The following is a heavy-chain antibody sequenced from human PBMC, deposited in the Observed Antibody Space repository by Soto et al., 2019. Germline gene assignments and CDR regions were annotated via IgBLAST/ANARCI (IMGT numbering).Heavy chain of an antibody. CDR3: ARYDYIWGSYRFDY. J-gene: IGHJ4*02. V-gene: IGHV4-39*01. D-gene: IGHD3-16*02. CDR2: IYYSGST. CDR1: GGSISSSSYY. Sequence: QLQLQESGPGLVKPSETLSLTCTVSGGSISSSSYYWGWIRQPPGKGLEWIGSIYYSGSTYYNLSLKSRVTISVDTSKNQFSLKLSSVTAADTAVYYCARYDYIWGSYRFDYWGQGTLVTVSS.